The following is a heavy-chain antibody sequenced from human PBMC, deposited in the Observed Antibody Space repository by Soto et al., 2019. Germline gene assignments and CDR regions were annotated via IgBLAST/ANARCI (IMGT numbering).Heavy chain of an antibody. CDR2: IGADGDT. Sequence: EVHLVESGGGLVQTGGSLRLSCEGSGFSFSSYDMHWVRQAAGKRLEWVAAIGADGDTYYSDSVKGRLTISRENTKNSLYLQMNSLRTGDTGVYHCAKARLYYYYGMDVWGQGTMVTVSS. J-gene: IGHJ6*02. CDR1: GFSFSSYD. CDR3: AKARLYYYYGMDV. V-gene: IGHV3-13*01.